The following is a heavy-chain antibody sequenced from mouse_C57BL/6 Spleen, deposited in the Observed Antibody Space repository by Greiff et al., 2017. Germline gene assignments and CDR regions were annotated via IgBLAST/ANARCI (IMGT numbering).Heavy chain of an antibody. CDR3: TTPYDGYYGY. CDR1: GFNIKDDY. CDR2: IDPENGDT. J-gene: IGHJ2*01. D-gene: IGHD2-3*01. V-gene: IGHV14-4*01. Sequence: EVMLVESGAELVRPGASVKLSCTASGFNIKDDYMHWVKQRPEQGLEWIGWIDPENGDTEYASKFQGKATITADTSSNTAYLQLSSLTSEDTAVYYCTTPYDGYYGYWGQGTTLTVSS.